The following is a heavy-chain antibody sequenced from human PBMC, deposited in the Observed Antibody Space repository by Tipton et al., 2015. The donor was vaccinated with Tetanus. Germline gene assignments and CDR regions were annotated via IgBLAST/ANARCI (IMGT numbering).Heavy chain of an antibody. CDR2: IWYDGSNK. CDR1: GFTFSSYG. J-gene: IGHJ5*02. V-gene: IGHV3-33*01. D-gene: IGHD3-10*01. Sequence: SLRLSCAASGFTFSSYGMHWVRQAPGKGLEWVAVIWYDGSNKYYADSVKGRFTISRDNSKNTLYLQMNSLRAEDTAVYYCTTILWFGSRSRFDPWGQGTLVTVSS. CDR3: TTILWFGSRSRFDP.